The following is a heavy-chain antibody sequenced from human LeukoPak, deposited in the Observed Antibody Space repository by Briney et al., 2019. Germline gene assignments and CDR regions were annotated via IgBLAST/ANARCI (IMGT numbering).Heavy chain of an antibody. Sequence: PGGSLRLSCAASGFTFNNDWMSWVRQAPGKGLEWVANIKKDGSEKSYVDSVKGRFTIARDNAKTSLYLQMNSLRAEDTAVYYCARDLGDYYGSGSSFFDYWGQGTLVTVSS. CDR2: IKKDGSEK. CDR1: GFTFNNDW. V-gene: IGHV3-7*04. D-gene: IGHD3-10*01. J-gene: IGHJ4*02. CDR3: ARDLGDYYGSGSSFFDY.